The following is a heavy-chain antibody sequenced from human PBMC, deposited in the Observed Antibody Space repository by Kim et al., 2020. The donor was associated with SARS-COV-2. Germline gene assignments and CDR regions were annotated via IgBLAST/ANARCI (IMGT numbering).Heavy chain of an antibody. CDR1: GYTFTSYY. CDR2: INPSGGST. D-gene: IGHD5-18*01. CDR3: ARVKSARYSYDGCFDY. Sequence: ASVKVSCKASGYTFTSYYMHWVRQAPGQGLEWMGIINPSGGSTSYAQKFQGRVTMTRDTSTSTVYMELSSLRSEDTAVYYCARVKSARYSYDGCFDYWGQGTLVTVSS. J-gene: IGHJ4*02. V-gene: IGHV1-46*01.